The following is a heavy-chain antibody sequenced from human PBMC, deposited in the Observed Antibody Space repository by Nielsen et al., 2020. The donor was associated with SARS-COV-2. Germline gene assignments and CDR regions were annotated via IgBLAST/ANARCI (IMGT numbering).Heavy chain of an antibody. J-gene: IGHJ4*02. CDR2: INAGNGNT. CDR1: RYSFASYS. CDR3: ARHLRGYIDY. V-gene: IGHV1-3*01. Sequence: ASVKVSCKASRYSFASYSMHWVRQAPDQRLEWMGWINAGNGNTRYSQKFQGRVTITRDTSASTAYMELSSLRSEDTAVYYCARHLRGYIDYWGQGTLVTVSS.